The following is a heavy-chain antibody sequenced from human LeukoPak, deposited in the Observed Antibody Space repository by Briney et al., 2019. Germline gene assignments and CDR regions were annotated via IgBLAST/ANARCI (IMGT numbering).Heavy chain of an antibody. Sequence: ASVKVSCKASGYTFTDYYMHWVRQAPGQGLEWMGWINPNSGGTNYAQKFQGRVTMTRDTSISTAYMELSRLRYEDTAVYYCARWLQQNYYYYMDVWGKGTTVTVSS. V-gene: IGHV1-2*02. D-gene: IGHD5-24*01. CDR1: GYTFTDYY. CDR2: INPNSGGT. J-gene: IGHJ6*03. CDR3: ARWLQQNYYYYMDV.